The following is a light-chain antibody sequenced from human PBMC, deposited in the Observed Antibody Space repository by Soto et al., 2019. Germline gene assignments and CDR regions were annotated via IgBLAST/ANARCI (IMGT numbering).Light chain of an antibody. CDR3: QQYNKLPLT. J-gene: IGKJ3*01. V-gene: IGKV1-33*01. CDR1: QHISNN. Sequence: DIQMTQSPSSLSASVGDRVTITCQASQHISNNFKWYQQKPGKAPMLLIFDASNVKTGGPTRFSGSGSGTVFPFTISRLHPEDIATYYCQQYNKLPLTFGPGTKVDIK. CDR2: DAS.